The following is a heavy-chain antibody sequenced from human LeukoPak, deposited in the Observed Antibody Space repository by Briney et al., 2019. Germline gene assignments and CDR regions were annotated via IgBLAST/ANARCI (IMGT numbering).Heavy chain of an antibody. CDR3: ARGVVVVAATYGWFDH. D-gene: IGHD2-15*01. V-gene: IGHV3-21*01. J-gene: IGHJ5*02. Sequence: GGSLRLSCAASGFTFSSYTMNWVRQAPGKGLEGVSSISSSSSYIYYADSVKGRFTISRDNDKNSLYLQMNSLRAEDTAVYYCARGVVVVAATYGWFDHWGQGTLVTVSS. CDR1: GFTFSSYT. CDR2: ISSSSSYI.